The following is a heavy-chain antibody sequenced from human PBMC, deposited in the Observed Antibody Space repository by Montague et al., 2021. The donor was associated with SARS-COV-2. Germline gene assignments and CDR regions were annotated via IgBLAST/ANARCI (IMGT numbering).Heavy chain of an antibody. CDR1: GGSIRYSSYY. CDR2: IYYSGST. V-gene: IGHV4-39*01. D-gene: IGHD2-2*01. Sequence: SETLSLTCTVSGGSIRYSSYYWGWIRQPPGKGLEWIGSIYYSGSTYYNPPLKSRVTISVDTSKNQFSLKLSSVTAADTAAYYCVRGDEYPKIEFWGQGTLVTVSS. CDR3: VRGDEYPKIEF. J-gene: IGHJ4*02.